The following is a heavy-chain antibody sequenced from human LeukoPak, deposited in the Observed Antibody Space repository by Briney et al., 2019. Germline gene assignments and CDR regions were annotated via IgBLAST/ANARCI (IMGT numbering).Heavy chain of an antibody. J-gene: IGHJ4*02. Sequence: SETLSLTCAVYGGSFSGYYWSWIRQPPGKGLEWIGEINHSGSTNYNPSLKSRVTISVDTSKNQLSLKLSSVTAADTAVYYCARGRGSYSRGVLGYWGQGTLVTVSS. CDR1: GGSFSGYY. V-gene: IGHV4-34*01. CDR3: ARGRGSYSRGVLGY. D-gene: IGHD1-26*01. CDR2: INHSGST.